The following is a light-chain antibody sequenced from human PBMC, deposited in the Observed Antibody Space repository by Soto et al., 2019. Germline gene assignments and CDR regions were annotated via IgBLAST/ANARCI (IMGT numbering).Light chain of an antibody. J-gene: IGLJ1*01. CDR1: SSDVGGYNF. CDR3: SSYTSISTDV. Sequence: QPALTQPASVSGSPGQSITISCTGTSSDVGGYNFVSWYQQHPDKAPKLMIYDVTNRPSGVSNRFSGSKSGNTASLTISGLQAEDEADYYCSSYTSISTDVFGTGTKLTVL. V-gene: IGLV2-14*01. CDR2: DVT.